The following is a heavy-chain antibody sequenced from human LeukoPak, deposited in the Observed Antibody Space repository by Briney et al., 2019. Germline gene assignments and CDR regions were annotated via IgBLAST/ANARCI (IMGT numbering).Heavy chain of an antibody. CDR2: ISWNSGSI. V-gene: IGHV3-9*03. CDR3: AKDVSLGYCSGGSCSAHFDY. D-gene: IGHD2-15*01. CDR1: GFTFDDYA. J-gene: IGHJ4*02. Sequence: GGSLRLSCAPSGFTFDDYAMHWVRQAPGKGLEWVSGISWNSGSIAYANSVKGRFTISRDNAKNSLYLQMNSLRPEDMALYYCAKDVSLGYCSGGSCSAHFDYWGRGTLVTVSS.